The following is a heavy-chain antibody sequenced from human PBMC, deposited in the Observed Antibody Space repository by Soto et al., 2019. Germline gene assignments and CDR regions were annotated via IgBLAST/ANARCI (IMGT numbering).Heavy chain of an antibody. CDR1: GFTFSSYG. V-gene: IGHV3-30*18. CDR3: AKEVSSSWKPEPIDY. CDR2: ISYDGSNK. D-gene: IGHD6-13*01. Sequence: AGGSLRLSCAASGFTFSSYGMHWVRQAPGKGLEWVAVISYDGSNKYYADSVKGRFTISRDNSKNTLYLQMNSLRAEDTAVYYCAKEVSSSWKPEPIDYWGQGTLVTVSS. J-gene: IGHJ4*02.